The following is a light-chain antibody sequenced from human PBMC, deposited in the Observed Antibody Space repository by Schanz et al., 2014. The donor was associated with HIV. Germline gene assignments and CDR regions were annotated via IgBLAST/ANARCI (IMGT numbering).Light chain of an antibody. J-gene: IGLJ1*01. CDR3: ASYTNSATFV. CDR2: NVN. CDR1: SSDVGSYDY. Sequence: QSALIQPPSVSGSPGQSVTISCTGTSSDVGSYDYVSWYQQHPGTVPKPMIYNVNTQPSRVPDRFSGSKSGNTASLTISGLQAEDEADYYCASYTNSATFVFGTGTKLTVL. V-gene: IGLV2-18*02.